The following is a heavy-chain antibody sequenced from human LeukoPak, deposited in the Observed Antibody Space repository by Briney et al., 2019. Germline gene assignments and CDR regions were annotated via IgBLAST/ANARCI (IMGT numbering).Heavy chain of an antibody. CDR1: GFTFSSYA. J-gene: IGHJ4*02. CDR3: ARDGWGCSSTSCPVDY. D-gene: IGHD2-2*01. Sequence: GGSLRLPCAASGFTFSSYAVHWVRQAPGKGLEWVAVISYDGSNKYYADSVKGRFTISRDNSKNTLYLQMNSLRAEDTAVYYCARDGWGCSSTSCPVDYWGQGTLVTVSS. V-gene: IGHV3-30*04. CDR2: ISYDGSNK.